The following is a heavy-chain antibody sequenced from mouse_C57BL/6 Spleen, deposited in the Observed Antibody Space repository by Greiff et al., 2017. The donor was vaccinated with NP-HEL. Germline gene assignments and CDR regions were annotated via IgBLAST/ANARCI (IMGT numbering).Heavy chain of an antibody. J-gene: IGHJ4*01. CDR2: INPSNGGT. Sequence: QVQLQQSGTELVKPGASVKLSCKASGYTFTSYWMHWVKQRPGQGLEWIGNINPSNGGTNYNEKFKSKATLTVDKSSSTAYMQLSRLTSEDSAVYYCARSSYDGYYVAMDYWGQGTSVTVSS. V-gene: IGHV1-53*01. D-gene: IGHD2-3*01. CDR1: GYTFTSYW. CDR3: ARSSYDGYYVAMDY.